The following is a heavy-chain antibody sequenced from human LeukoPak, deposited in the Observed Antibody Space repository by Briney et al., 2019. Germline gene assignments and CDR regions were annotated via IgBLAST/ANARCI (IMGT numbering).Heavy chain of an antibody. CDR2: ISAYNGNT. D-gene: IGHD6-6*01. J-gene: IGHJ4*02. V-gene: IGHV1-18*01. CDR1: GYSFTSYG. CDR3: AREGIAARAGAFDY. Sequence: ASVKVSCGASGYSFTSYGISWVRAAPGQGLEWMGCISAYNGNTNYAQKLQGRVTMTTDTSTSTAYMELRSLRSDDTAVYYCAREGIAARAGAFDYWGQGTLVTVSS.